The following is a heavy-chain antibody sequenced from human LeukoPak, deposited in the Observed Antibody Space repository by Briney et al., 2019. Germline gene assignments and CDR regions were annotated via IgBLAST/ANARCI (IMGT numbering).Heavy chain of an antibody. CDR2: IKQDGSEK. J-gene: IGHJ4*02. CDR1: GFTFSSYW. CDR3: AREHIAAAGTFDY. V-gene: IGHV3-7*03. Sequence: PGGSLRLSCAAPGFTFSSYWMSWVRQAPGKGLEWVANIKQDGSEKYYVDSVKGRFTISRDNAKNSLYLQMNSLRAEDTAVYYCAREHIAAAGTFDYWGQGTLVTVSS. D-gene: IGHD6-13*01.